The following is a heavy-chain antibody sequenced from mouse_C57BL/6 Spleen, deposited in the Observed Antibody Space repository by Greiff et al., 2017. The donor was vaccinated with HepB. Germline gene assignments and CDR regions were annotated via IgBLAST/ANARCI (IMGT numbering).Heavy chain of an antibody. CDR1: GFTFSSYA. CDR2: ISDGGSYT. V-gene: IGHV5-4*01. Sequence: EVMLVESGGGLVKPGGSLKLSCAASGFTFSSYAMSWVRQTPEKRLEWVATISDGGSYTYYPDNVKGRFTISRDNAKNNLYLQMSHLKSEDTAMYYCARDAITTVAFDYWGQGTTLTVSS. D-gene: IGHD1-1*01. J-gene: IGHJ2*01. CDR3: ARDAITTVAFDY.